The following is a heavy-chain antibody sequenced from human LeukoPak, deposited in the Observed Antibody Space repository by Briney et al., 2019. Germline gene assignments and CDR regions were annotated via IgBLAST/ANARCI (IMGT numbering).Heavy chain of an antibody. CDR1: GGTFSSYA. V-gene: IGHV1-69*05. CDR2: IIPIFGTA. D-gene: IGHD3-10*01. CDR3: ASTGMVRGVMDY. Sequence: SVKVSRKASGGTFSSYAISWVRQAPGQGLEWMGGIIPIFGTANYAQKFQGRVTITTDESTSTAYMELSSLRSEDTAVYYCASTGMVRGVMDYWGQGTLVTVSS. J-gene: IGHJ4*02.